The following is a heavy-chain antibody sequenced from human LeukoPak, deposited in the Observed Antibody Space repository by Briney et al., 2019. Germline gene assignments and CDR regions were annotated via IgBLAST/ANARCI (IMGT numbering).Heavy chain of an antibody. CDR2: ISSGGGMT. V-gene: IGHV3-64*02. D-gene: IGHD6-19*01. Sequence: GGSLRLSCAASGFTFSNYWMSWVRQAPGKGLEYVSAISSGGGMTYYADSVKGRFTTSRDDSKNTLYLQMGSLRAEDMAVYYCARVVAVYYDAFDIWGQGTMVTVSS. CDR3: ARVVAVYYDAFDI. J-gene: IGHJ3*02. CDR1: GFTFSNYW.